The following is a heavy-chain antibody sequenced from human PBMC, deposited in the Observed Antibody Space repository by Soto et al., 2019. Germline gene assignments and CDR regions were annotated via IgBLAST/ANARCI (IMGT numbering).Heavy chain of an antibody. CDR3: ARFHRQGLGELREFDP. Sequence: PGGSLRLSCAASGFTFSNYAMTWVRQAPGKGLEWVSAISGSGATTFYADSVKGRFTISRDNSKNTLYLQVNSLRAEDTALYYCARFHRQGLGELREFDPWGQGSLVTVSS. CDR1: GFTFSNYA. J-gene: IGHJ5*02. V-gene: IGHV3-23*01. CDR2: ISGSGATT. D-gene: IGHD3-10*01.